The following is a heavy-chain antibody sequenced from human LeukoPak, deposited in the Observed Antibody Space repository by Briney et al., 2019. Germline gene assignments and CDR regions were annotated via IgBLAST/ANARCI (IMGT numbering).Heavy chain of an antibody. CDR1: GGSISSGGYS. CDR2: IYRSGST. Sequence: SETLSLTCAVSGGSISSGGYSWSWIRQPPGKGLEWIGYIYRSGSTYYNPSLKSRVTISVDRSKNQFSLKLSSVTAADTAVYYCAREGYYDSSGPTSAFDPWGQGTLVTVSS. J-gene: IGHJ5*02. D-gene: IGHD3-22*01. V-gene: IGHV4-30-2*01. CDR3: AREGYYDSSGPTSAFDP.